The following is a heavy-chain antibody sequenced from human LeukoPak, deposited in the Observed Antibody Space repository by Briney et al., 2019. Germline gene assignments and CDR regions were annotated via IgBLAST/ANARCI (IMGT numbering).Heavy chain of an antibody. Sequence: SETLSLTCAVYGGSFSGYYWSWIRQPPGKGLEWIGEINHSGSTNYNPSLKSRVTISVDTPKNQSSLKLSSVTAADTAVYYCARGLRGYSYGRTSKFDYWGQGTLVTVSS. J-gene: IGHJ4*02. CDR1: GGSFSGYY. V-gene: IGHV4-34*01. CDR2: INHSGST. D-gene: IGHD5-18*01. CDR3: ARGLRGYSYGRTSKFDY.